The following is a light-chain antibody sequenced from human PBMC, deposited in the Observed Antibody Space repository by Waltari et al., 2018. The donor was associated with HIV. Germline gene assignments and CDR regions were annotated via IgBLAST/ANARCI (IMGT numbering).Light chain of an antibody. CDR2: NNK. V-gene: IGLV1-44*01. CDR3: AAWDDSLNGVV. J-gene: IGLJ2*01. CDR1: NSNIGSNT. Sequence: QSVLPQPPSASGTPGQRVTISCSGCNSNIGSNTVNWYQQLPGTAPKLLIYNNKQRPSGVPDRISGSKSGTSASLAISGLQSEDEADYYCAAWDDSLNGVVFGGGTKLTVL.